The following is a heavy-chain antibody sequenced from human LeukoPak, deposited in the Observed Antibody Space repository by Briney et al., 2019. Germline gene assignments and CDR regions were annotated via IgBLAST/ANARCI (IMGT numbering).Heavy chain of an antibody. D-gene: IGHD2-21*02. CDR2: INHSGST. CDR3: ARVPRNSNRLAYCGGDCYRDY. Sequence: SETLSLTCAVYGESFSGYYWSWIRQPPGKGLEWIGEINHSGSTNYNPSLKSRVTISVDTSKNQFSLKLSSVTAADTAVYYCARVPRNSNRLAYCGGDCYRDYWGQGTLVTVSS. J-gene: IGHJ4*02. CDR1: GESFSGYY. V-gene: IGHV4-34*01.